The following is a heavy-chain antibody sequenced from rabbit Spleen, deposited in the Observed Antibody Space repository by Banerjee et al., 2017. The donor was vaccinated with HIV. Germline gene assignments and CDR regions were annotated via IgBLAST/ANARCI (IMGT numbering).Heavy chain of an antibody. CDR1: GIDFSSSQY. CDR3: VRGGAGYGYVLTRLDL. Sequence: QQQLVESGGGLVKPGASLTLTCKASGIDFSSSQYMCWVRQAPGKGPEWIACRYSSDGSTYYASGAKGRFAISKSTALNAVDLKMTTLTSADTATYFCVRGGAGYGYVLTRLDLGAQAPWSPS. D-gene: IGHD6-1*01. CDR2: RYSSDGST. J-gene: IGHJ3*01. V-gene: IGHV1S43*01.